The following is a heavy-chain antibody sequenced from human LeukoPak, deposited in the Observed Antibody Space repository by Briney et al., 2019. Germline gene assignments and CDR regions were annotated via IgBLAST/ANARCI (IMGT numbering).Heavy chain of an antibody. Sequence: PGGSLRLSCAASGFTFSSYSMNWVRQAPGKGLEWVAVISYDGSNKYYADSVKGRFTISRDNSKNTLYLQMNSLRAEDTAVYYCARSDYGDYPDYWGQGTLVTVSS. D-gene: IGHD4-17*01. J-gene: IGHJ4*02. CDR2: ISYDGSNK. CDR1: GFTFSSYS. CDR3: ARSDYGDYPDY. V-gene: IGHV3-30*03.